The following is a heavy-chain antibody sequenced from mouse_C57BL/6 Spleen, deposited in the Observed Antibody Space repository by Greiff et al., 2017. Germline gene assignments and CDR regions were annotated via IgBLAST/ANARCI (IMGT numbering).Heavy chain of an antibody. D-gene: IGHD2-3*01. CDR3: GTYDGYYVWFAY. Sequence: QVQLKQSGAELARPGASVKMSCKASGYTFTSYTMHWVKQRPGQGLEWIGYINPSSGYTKYNQKFKDKATFTADTSSNTAYMQLSSLTTEDSAIYYCGTYDGYYVWFAYWGQGTLVTVSA. J-gene: IGHJ3*01. V-gene: IGHV1-4*01. CDR2: INPSSGYT. CDR1: GYTFTSYT.